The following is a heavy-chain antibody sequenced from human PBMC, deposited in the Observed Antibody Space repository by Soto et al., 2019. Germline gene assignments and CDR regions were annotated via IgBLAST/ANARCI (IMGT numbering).Heavy chain of an antibody. CDR1: GYSFTSYW. CDR3: ERIARPYPDMLPGYSHYYYSGKDV. V-gene: IGHV5-51*01. J-gene: IGHJ6*02. CDR2: IYPGDSDT. D-gene: IGHD3-9*01. Sequence: PGESLKISCKGSGYSFTSYWIGWVRQMPGKGLEWMGIIYPGDSDTRYSPSFQGQVTISADKSISTAYLQWSRLKASDTAMYYCERIARPYPDMLPGYSHYYYSGKDVFHQGTTIIVS.